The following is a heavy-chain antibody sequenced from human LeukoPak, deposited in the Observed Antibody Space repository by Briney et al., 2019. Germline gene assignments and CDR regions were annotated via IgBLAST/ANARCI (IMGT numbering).Heavy chain of an antibody. CDR2: IIPIFGTA. J-gene: IGHJ4*02. CDR3: AREQQLLNFQPKQFDY. Sequence: SVKVSCKASGGTFSRYGISWVRQAPGQGLEWMRGIIPIFGTANYAQKFQGRVTITADESTSTAYMELSSLRSEDTAVYYCAREQQLLNFQPKQFDYWGQGTLVTVSS. D-gene: IGHD6-13*01. V-gene: IGHV1-69*01. CDR1: GGTFSRYG.